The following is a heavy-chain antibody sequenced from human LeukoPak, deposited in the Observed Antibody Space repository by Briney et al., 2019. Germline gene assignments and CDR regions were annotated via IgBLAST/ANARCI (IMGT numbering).Heavy chain of an antibody. Sequence: PSETLSLTCTVSGGSISSGSYYWSWIRQPAGKGLEWIGRIYTSGSTNYNPSLKSRVTISVDTSKNQFSLKLSSVTAADTAVYYCARQLRLDRIAAAGTAPDYWGQGTLVTVSS. CDR2: IYTSGST. CDR3: ARQLRLDRIAAAGTAPDY. CDR1: GGSISSGSYY. V-gene: IGHV4-61*02. D-gene: IGHD6-13*01. J-gene: IGHJ4*02.